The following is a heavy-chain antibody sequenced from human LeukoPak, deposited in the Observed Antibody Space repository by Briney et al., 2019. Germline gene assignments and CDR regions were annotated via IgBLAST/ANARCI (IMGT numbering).Heavy chain of an antibody. CDR2: VKNRGDGRTT. D-gene: IGHD3-16*01. V-gene: IGHV3-15*07. J-gene: IGHJ4*02. CDR1: EFTFSSYS. CDR3: TTEYFGGFEY. Sequence: GGSLRLSCAASEFTFSSYSMNCVRQAPGKGLEWVGRVKNRGDGRTTDYAAPVKGRFIISRDDSKKTVYLQMDSLKTEDTAVYFCTTEYFGGFEYWGQGTLVTVSS.